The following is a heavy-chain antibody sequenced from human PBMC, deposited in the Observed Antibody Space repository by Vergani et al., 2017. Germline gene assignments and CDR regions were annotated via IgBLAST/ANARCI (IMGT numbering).Heavy chain of an antibody. J-gene: IGHJ4*02. Sequence: EVQLVESGGGLVKPGESPRLSCVASGFTFGSYSMIWVRQAPGKGLEWVSSISSGSSYIYYAHSVKGLFTISSDNAKNSLYLQMNSLRAEDTAVYYCARDLTRYSTASRRYFDYWGQGTLVTVSS. CDR3: ARDLTRYSTASRRYFDY. CDR1: GFTFGSYS. V-gene: IGHV3-21*03. CDR2: ISSGSSYI. D-gene: IGHD5-12*01.